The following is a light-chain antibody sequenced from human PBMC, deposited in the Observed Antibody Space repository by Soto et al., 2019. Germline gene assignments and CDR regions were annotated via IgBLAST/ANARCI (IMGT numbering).Light chain of an antibody. V-gene: IGLV2-14*01. CDR1: SSDVGGYNY. J-gene: IGLJ2*01. CDR2: DVS. CDR3: SSYTSSRTPV. Sequence: QSALTQPASVSGSPGQSITISCTGTSSDVGGYNYVSWYQQHPGKAPKLMIYDVSNRPSVVSNRFSGSKSGNPASLTISGLQAEDEADYYCSSYTSSRTPVFGGGTKVTVL.